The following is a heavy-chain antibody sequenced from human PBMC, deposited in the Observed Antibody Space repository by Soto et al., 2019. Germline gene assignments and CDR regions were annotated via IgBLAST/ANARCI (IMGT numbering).Heavy chain of an antibody. V-gene: IGHV1-69*06. CDR2: IIPLSGTS. Sequence: SVKVSCKASGGTFSSYAINWVRQTPGQGLEWMGGIIPLSGTSNYAQKFQGRVSITADKLTGTAYMELSSLRSDDTAVYYCARVSRWLQFEDWFDPWGQGTLVTVSS. CDR3: ARVSRWLQFEDWFDP. CDR1: GGTFSSYA. D-gene: IGHD5-12*01. J-gene: IGHJ5*02.